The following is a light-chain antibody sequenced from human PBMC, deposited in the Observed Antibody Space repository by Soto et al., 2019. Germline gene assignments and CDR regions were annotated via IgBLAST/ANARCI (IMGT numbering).Light chain of an antibody. Sequence: PGERATLSCRASQSVRSNYLAWYQQKPGQAPRLLIYNSSTRATGIPDRFGGSGSGTDFTLTINRLEPEDFAVYYCQQYFGSSWTFGQGTKVDIK. CDR1: QSVRSNY. CDR3: QQYFGSSWT. CDR2: NSS. V-gene: IGKV3-20*01. J-gene: IGKJ1*01.